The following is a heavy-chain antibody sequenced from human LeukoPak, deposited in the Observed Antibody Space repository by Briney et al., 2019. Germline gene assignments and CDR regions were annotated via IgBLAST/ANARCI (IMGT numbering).Heavy chain of an antibody. J-gene: IGHJ2*01. D-gene: IGHD2-21*01. CDR2: IKQDGSEK. CDR3: AREGIVVVSDPYWYFDL. Sequence: GGSLRLSCAASGFTFSSYWMSWVRQAPGKGLAWVANIKQDGSEKFYVDSVKDRFTISRDNAKNSLYLQMNSLRAEDTAVYYCAREGIVVVSDPYWYFDLWGRGTLVTVSS. V-gene: IGHV3-7*05. CDR1: GFTFSSYW.